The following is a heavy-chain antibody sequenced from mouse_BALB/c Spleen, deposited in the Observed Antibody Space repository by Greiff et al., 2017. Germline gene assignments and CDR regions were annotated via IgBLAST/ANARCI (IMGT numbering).Heavy chain of an antibody. V-gene: IGHV1-55*01. Sequence: QVQLKQPGAELVKPGTSVKLSCKASGYNFTSYWMNWVKLRPGQGLEWIGDIYPGSGSTNYNEKFKSKATLTVDTSSSTAYMQLSSLASEDSALYYCARERYGNPDYWGQGTTLTVSS. CDR2: IYPGSGST. J-gene: IGHJ2*01. CDR1: GYNFTSYW. CDR3: ARERYGNPDY. D-gene: IGHD2-10*02.